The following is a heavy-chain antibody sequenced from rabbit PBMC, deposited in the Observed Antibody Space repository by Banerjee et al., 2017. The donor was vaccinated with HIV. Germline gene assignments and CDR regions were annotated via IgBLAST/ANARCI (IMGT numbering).Heavy chain of an antibody. D-gene: IGHD7-1*01. Sequence: QEQLKETGGGLVQPGGSLTLSCKASGFDFSSYYMNWVRQAPGKGLEWIGRIYAGSGDITYYASWARGRFTISKTSSTTMTLQMTSLTAADTATYFCARDTTGYSLWGPGTLVTVS. CDR3: ARDTTGYSL. CDR1: GFDFSSYYM. V-gene: IGHV1S45*01. CDR2: IYAGSGDIT. J-gene: IGHJ4*01.